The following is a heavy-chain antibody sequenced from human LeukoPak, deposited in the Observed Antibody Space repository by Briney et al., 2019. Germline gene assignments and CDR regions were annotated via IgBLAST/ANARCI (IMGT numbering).Heavy chain of an antibody. CDR2: VNGDGSST. D-gene: IGHD2/OR15-2a*01. Sequence: GGSLRLSCTASGFTFSTYWMHWVRQAPGKGLMWVSRVNGDGSSTVYADSVKGRFTISRDNAKNTLYLQMNSLRAEDTAVYYRTRDLSPAHFWGQGTLVTVSS. J-gene: IGHJ4*02. CDR3: TRDLSPAHF. CDR1: GFTFSTYW. V-gene: IGHV3-74*01.